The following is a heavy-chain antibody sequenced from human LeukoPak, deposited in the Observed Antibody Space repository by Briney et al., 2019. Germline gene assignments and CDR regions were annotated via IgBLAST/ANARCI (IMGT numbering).Heavy chain of an antibody. V-gene: IGHV4-39*01. J-gene: IGHJ6*03. CDR3: ARHSAHPKYCSSTSCYPRYYYYYMDV. CDR2: MYYSGST. D-gene: IGHD2-2*01. CDR1: GGSISSSTYY. Sequence: PSETLSLTCTISGGSISSSTYYWGWIRQPPGKGLEWIGSMYYSGSTYYNPSLKSRVTISVDTSKNQFSLKLSSVTAADTAVYYCARHSAHPKYCSSTSCYPRYYYYYMDVWGKGTTVTVSS.